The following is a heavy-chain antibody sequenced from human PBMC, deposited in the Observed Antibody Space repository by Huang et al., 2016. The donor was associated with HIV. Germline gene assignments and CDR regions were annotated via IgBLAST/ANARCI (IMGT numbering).Heavy chain of an antibody. CDR2: VNDSGAT. D-gene: IGHD3-3*01. Sequence: QMQLQQRGAGLLKPSETLSLTCCVSGGSFTGNYLTWIRQAPGKGLEWIGEVNDSGATSSSPSLNGRVTISLVKSNRELSRNLRSVTAADTAVYYCARQWTILEWLLGLDVWGQGTTVIVSS. V-gene: IGHV4-34*02. J-gene: IGHJ6*02. CDR1: GGSFTGNY. CDR3: ARQWTILEWLLGLDV.